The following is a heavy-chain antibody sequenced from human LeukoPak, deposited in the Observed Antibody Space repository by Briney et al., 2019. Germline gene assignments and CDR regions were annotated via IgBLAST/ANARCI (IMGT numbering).Heavy chain of an antibody. D-gene: IGHD4-17*01. CDR3: ARGKELDYRDQHTPMASGDV. J-gene: IGHJ6*02. CDR2: INHSGST. V-gene: IGHV4-34*01. CDR1: GGSFSGYY. Sequence: SETLSVTCAVYGGSFSGYYWSWIRQPPGKGLEWIGEINHSGSTNYNPSLKSRVTISVDTSKNQFSLKLSSVTAADTAVYYCARGKELDYRDQHTPMASGDVWGQGTQVTVSS.